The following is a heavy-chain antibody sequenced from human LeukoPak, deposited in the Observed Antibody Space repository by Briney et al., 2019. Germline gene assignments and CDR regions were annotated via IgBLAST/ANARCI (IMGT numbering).Heavy chain of an antibody. J-gene: IGHJ4*02. CDR3: AKDRGIISDY. CDR2: IYTGGST. CDR1: GFTVSTTH. V-gene: IGHV3-53*01. D-gene: IGHD3-10*01. Sequence: GGSLRLSCAASGFTVSTTHMSWVRQAPGKGLEWVSIIYTGGSTYYAHSVKGRFTISRDNSKNTLYLQMNSLRAEDTAVYYCAKDRGIISDYWGQGTLVTVSS.